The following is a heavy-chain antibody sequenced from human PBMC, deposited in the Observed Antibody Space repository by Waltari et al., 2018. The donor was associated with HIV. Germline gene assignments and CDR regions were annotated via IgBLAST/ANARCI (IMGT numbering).Heavy chain of an antibody. Sequence: EVRLVESGGGWVQPGGSLTLTCETSGFTFSFYWLSWVRQAPGKGREWVANRNQAGTERHYVDSVRGRFTISRDNGKRSSFLQMNSLSVEDTAVYYCATTHGSGDFDNDFDYWGQGTLV. V-gene: IGHV3-7*01. D-gene: IGHD3-10*01. CDR3: ATTHGSGDFDNDFDY. CDR2: RNQAGTER. J-gene: IGHJ4*02. CDR1: GFTFSFYW.